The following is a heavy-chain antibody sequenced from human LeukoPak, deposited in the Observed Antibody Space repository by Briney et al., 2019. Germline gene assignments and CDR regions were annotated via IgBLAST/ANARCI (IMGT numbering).Heavy chain of an antibody. V-gene: IGHV1-46*01. Sequence: GASVKVSCKTSGYSFTSYHMHWLRQDPGQGLEWVGILKSSGDTTVYAQKFQGRVTVTRDTSTSTVYMELSSLSSEDTAVYYCAREDPHTYNFDFWGPGTLVTVSS. D-gene: IGHD1-1*01. CDR3: AREDPHTYNFDF. J-gene: IGHJ4*02. CDR2: LKSSGDTT. CDR1: GYSFTSYH.